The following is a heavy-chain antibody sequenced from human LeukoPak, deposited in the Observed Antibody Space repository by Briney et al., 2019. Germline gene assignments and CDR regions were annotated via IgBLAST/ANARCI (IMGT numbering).Heavy chain of an antibody. CDR1: GGSFTGYY. J-gene: IGHJ4*02. Sequence: ASVKVSCKASGGSFTGYYMHWVRQAPGQGLEWMGWINPNSGGTNYAQKFQGRVTMTRDTSISTAYMELSRLRSDDTAVYYCARTRIVVVIKAFDYWGQGTLVTVSS. V-gene: IGHV1-2*02. D-gene: IGHD3-22*01. CDR3: ARTRIVVVIKAFDY. CDR2: INPNSGGT.